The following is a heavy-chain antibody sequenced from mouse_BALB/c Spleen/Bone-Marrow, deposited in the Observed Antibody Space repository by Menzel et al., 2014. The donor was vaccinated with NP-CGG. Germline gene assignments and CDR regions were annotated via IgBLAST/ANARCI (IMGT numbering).Heavy chain of an antibody. Sequence: EVQVVESGAELVKPGASVKLSCTASGFNIKDTYVHWVKQRPEQGLEWIGRIDPANGNTKYDPKFQGKATITADTSSNTAYLQLSSLTSEDTAVYYCARLITTDYWGQGTTLTVSS. V-gene: IGHV14-3*02. CDR3: ARLITTDY. CDR1: GFNIKDTY. D-gene: IGHD2-4*01. J-gene: IGHJ2*01. CDR2: IDPANGNT.